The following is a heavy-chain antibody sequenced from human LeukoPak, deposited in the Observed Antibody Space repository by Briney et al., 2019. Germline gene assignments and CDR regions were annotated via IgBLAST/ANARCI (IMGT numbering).Heavy chain of an antibody. CDR1: GFTFSSYA. V-gene: IGHV3-64*01. J-gene: IGHJ4*02. Sequence: GGSLRLSCAASGFTFSSYAMHWVRQAPGKGLQYVSAISSNGGSTYYANSVKGRFTISRDNSKNTMYLQMNSLRGEDTAVYYCAKAAKPGMVAAHIDYWGQGTLVTVSS. D-gene: IGHD2-15*01. CDR3: AKAAKPGMVAAHIDY. CDR2: ISSNGGST.